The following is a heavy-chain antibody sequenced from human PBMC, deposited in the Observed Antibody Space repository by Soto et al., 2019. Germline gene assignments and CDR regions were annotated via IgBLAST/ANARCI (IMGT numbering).Heavy chain of an antibody. J-gene: IGHJ6*03. CDR3: AKDTSSSPYYMDV. CDR2: ITGSTGTT. D-gene: IGHD2-2*01. V-gene: IGHV3-23*01. CDR1: GFSVCNFA. Sequence: GGSPRICCAASGFSVCNFAMSGVLHAPGKGLEWVSEITGSTGTTYYADSVRGRFIISRDNSKNTLHLQMNSLRAEDTAVYYCAKDTSSSPYYMDVWGKGTTVTVSS.